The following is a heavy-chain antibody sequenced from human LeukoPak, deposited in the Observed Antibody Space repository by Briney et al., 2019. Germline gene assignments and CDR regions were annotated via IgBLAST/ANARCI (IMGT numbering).Heavy chain of an antibody. CDR2: IKPDGGVQ. CDR1: GLTFRNYW. J-gene: IGHJ4*02. V-gene: IGHV3-7*01. D-gene: IGHD2-15*01. Sequence: GGSLRLSCAASGLTFRNYWMSWVRQAPGKGLEWVANIKPDGGVQNYVDSVKGRFTITRDNATNSLFLQMNSLRDEDTAVYYCATSFPYCSVDSCALGGQGTLVTVSS. CDR3: ATSFPYCSVDSCAL.